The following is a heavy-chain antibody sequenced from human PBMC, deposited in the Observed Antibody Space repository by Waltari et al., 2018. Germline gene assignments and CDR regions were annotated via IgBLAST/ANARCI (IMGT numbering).Heavy chain of an antibody. Sequence: QVQLVESGGGVVQPGRSLRLSCAASGFTFSSYGMHWVRRAPGKGLEWVAVRWYDGSNKYYADSVKGRFTISRDNSKNTLYLQMNSLRAEDTAVYYCARDGYSSGWYLDYWGQGTLVTVSS. CDR2: RWYDGSNK. J-gene: IGHJ4*02. CDR1: GFTFSSYG. CDR3: ARDGYSSGWYLDY. D-gene: IGHD6-19*01. V-gene: IGHV3-33*01.